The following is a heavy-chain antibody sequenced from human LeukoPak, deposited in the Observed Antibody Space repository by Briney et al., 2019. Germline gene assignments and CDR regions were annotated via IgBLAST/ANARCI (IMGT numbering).Heavy chain of an antibody. Sequence: SETLSLTCAVSGGSLSSTSYYWGWVRQPPGKGLEWIGTIYHSGRTYYNSSLKSRVIMSVDTSENHFSLRLNSVTAAETAVLYCARLSWSTSYSDSWGQGTQVTVSS. D-gene: IGHD2-2*01. CDR1: GGSLSSTSYY. J-gene: IGHJ4*02. CDR3: ARLSWSTSYSDS. CDR2: IYHSGRT. V-gene: IGHV4-39*02.